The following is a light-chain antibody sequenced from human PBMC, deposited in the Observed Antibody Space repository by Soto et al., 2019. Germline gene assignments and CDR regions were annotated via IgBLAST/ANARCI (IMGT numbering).Light chain of an antibody. J-gene: IGKJ1*01. CDR3: QQYGSSSWT. CDR1: QSISSSY. V-gene: IGKV3-20*01. CDR2: GAS. Sequence: EIVLTQSPGTLSLSPGKRATLSCRASQSISSSYLAWHQQRPGQAPRLLIYGASSRATGIPDRFSGSGSGTEFTLTISRLEPEDFAVYYCQQYGSSSWTFGQGTKVEIK.